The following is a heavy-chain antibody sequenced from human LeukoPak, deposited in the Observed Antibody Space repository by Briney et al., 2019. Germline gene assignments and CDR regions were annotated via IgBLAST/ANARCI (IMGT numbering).Heavy chain of an antibody. CDR1: GFPFSSYD. CDR3: AREYYDILVDYYYMDV. CDR2: ISSSGSTI. D-gene: IGHD3-9*01. Sequence: GGSLRLSCAASGFPFSSYDMIWVRQAPGKGLEWVSYISSSGSTIYYADSVKGRFTISRDNAKNSLYLQMNSLRAEDTAVYYCAREYYDILVDYYYMDVWGKGTTVTVSS. V-gene: IGHV3-48*03. J-gene: IGHJ6*03.